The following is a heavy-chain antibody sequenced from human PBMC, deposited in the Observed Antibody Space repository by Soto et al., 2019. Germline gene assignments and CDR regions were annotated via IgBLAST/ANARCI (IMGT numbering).Heavy chain of an antibody. CDR2: IKSKPDGGTT. CDR3: TTDPASDITGTPIVANYYYYGMDV. D-gene: IGHD1-7*01. V-gene: IGHV3-15*07. J-gene: IGHJ6*02. Sequence: EVQLVESGGGLVTPGGSLRLSCAASGFTFSNAWMNWVRQAPGKGLEWVGRIKSKPDGGTTDYAAPVKGRFTISRDDSKNTLYLQMNILKTENTAVYYCTTDPASDITGTPIVANYYYYGMDVWGQGTTVTVSS. CDR1: GFTFSNAW.